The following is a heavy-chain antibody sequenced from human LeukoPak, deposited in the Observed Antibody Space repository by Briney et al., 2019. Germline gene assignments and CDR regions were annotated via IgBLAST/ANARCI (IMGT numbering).Heavy chain of an antibody. CDR2: IYPGDSDP. CDR1: GYIFTTYW. CDR3: VRHGLGSSWFGFNY. Sequence: GESLKISCKGSGYIFTTYWIGWVRQMPGKGLEWMGIIYPGDSDPRYSPSFQGQVTISADKSISTAYLQWSSLKASDSAMYYCVRHGLGSSWFGFNYWGQGTLVTVSS. J-gene: IGHJ4*02. D-gene: IGHD6-13*01. V-gene: IGHV5-51*01.